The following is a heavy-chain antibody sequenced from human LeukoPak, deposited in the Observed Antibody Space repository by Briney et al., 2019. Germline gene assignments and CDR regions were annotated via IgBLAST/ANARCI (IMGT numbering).Heavy chain of an antibody. V-gene: IGHV3-66*02. CDR2: IYSGGST. Sequence: GGSLRLSCAASGFTFSSYSMNWVRQAPGKGREWVSVIYSGGSTYYADSVKGRFTISRDNSKNTLYLQMNSLRAEDTAVYYCARDYDSYSFDYWGQGTLVTVSS. CDR3: ARDYDSYSFDY. D-gene: IGHD3-22*01. CDR1: GFTFSSYS. J-gene: IGHJ4*02.